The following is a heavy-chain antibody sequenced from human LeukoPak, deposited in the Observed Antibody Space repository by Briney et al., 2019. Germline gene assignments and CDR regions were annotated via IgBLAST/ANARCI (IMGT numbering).Heavy chain of an antibody. CDR3: AKGYSSSWQYFDY. D-gene: IGHD6-13*01. Sequence: GGSLRLSCAASGFTFSSYGMHWVRQAPGKGLEWVAVISYDGSNKYYADSVKGRFTISRDNSKNTLYLQMNSLRAEDTAVYYCAKGYSSSWQYFDYWGQGTLVTVSS. CDR1: GFTFSSYG. J-gene: IGHJ4*02. CDR2: ISYDGSNK. V-gene: IGHV3-30*18.